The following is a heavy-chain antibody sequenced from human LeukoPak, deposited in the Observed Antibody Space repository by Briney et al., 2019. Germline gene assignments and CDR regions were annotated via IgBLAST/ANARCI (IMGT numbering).Heavy chain of an antibody. V-gene: IGHV3-72*01. CDR1: GFTFSDHA. Sequence: GGSLRLSCAASGFTFSDHAMDWVRQAPGKGLEWVGRIRNKANSYTTEYAASVQGRFTVSRDDSKNSLYLQMNSMKTEDTAVYYCIRLVGANDWGQGTLVTVSS. CDR3: IRLVGAND. CDR2: IRNKANSYTT. D-gene: IGHD1-26*01. J-gene: IGHJ4*02.